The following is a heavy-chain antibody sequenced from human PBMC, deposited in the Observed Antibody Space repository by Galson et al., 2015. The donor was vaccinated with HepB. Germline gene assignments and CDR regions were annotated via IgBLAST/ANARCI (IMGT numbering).Heavy chain of an antibody. CDR3: AHSQSAEQLANDAFEI. J-gene: IGHJ3*02. V-gene: IGHV2-5*02. D-gene: IGHD6-13*01. Sequence: PALVKPTQTLTLTCTFSGFSLSTSGVGVGWIRQPPGKALEWLALIYWDDDKRYSPSLKSRLTITKDTSKNQVVLTMTNMDPVDTATYYCAHSQSAEQLANDAFEIWGQGTMVTVSS. CDR2: IYWDDDK. CDR1: GFSLSTSGVG.